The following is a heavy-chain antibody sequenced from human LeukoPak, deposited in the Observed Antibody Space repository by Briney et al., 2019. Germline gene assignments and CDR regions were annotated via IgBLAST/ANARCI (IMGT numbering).Heavy chain of an antibody. CDR3: ARQPGLYDSSGYYYGREEFFDP. Sequence: PSETLSLTCAVSGGSISSSNWWSWVRQPPGKGLEWIGEIYHSGSTNYNPSLKSRVTISVDKSKNQFSLKLSSVTAADTAMYYCARQPGLYDSSGYYYGREEFFDPWGQGTLVTVSS. D-gene: IGHD3-22*01. CDR2: IYHSGST. V-gene: IGHV4-4*02. J-gene: IGHJ5*02. CDR1: GGSISSSNW.